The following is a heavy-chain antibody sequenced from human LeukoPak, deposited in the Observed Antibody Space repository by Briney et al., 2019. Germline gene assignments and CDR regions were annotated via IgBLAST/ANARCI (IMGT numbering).Heavy chain of an antibody. CDR1: GFTFSSYS. CDR3: ARVFIGDYGDYQFDY. Sequence: GGSLRLSCAASGFTFSSYSMNWVRQAPGKGLEWVSSISSSSRYIYYADSLKGRFTISRDNAKNSLYLQMNSLRAEDTAVYYCARVFIGDYGDYQFDYWGQGTLVTVSS. V-gene: IGHV3-21*01. CDR2: ISSSSRYI. J-gene: IGHJ4*02. D-gene: IGHD4-17*01.